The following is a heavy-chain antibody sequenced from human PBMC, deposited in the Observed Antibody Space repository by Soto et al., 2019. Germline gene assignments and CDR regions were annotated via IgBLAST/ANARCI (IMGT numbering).Heavy chain of an antibody. V-gene: IGHV3-53*04. Sequence: EVQLVESGGGLVQPGGSLRLSCAASGFTVSSNYMSWVRQAPGKGLEWVSVIYSGGSTYYADSVKGRFTISRHNSKNTLYLQMNSRRAEDTAVFYCASLADHWYFDLWGRGTLVTVSA. CDR2: IYSGGST. J-gene: IGHJ2*01. D-gene: IGHD6-19*01. CDR1: GFTVSSNY. CDR3: ASLADHWYFDL.